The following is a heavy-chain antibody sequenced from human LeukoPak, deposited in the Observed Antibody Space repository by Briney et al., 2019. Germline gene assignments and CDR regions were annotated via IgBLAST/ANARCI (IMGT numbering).Heavy chain of an antibody. CDR3: ASLRCSSSYEYYFDY. CDR1: GFTFSSYW. V-gene: IGHV3-74*01. D-gene: IGHD6-6*01. J-gene: IGHJ4*02. CDR2: INSDGSST. Sequence: GGSLRLSCAASGFTFSSYWMHWVRQAPGKGLVWVSRINSDGSSTSYADSVKGRFTISRDNAKNSLYLQMNSLRAEDTAVYYCASLRCSSSYEYYFDYWGQGTLVTVSS.